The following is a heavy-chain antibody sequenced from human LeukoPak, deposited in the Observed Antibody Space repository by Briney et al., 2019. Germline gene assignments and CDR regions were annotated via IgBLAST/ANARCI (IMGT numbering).Heavy chain of an antibody. J-gene: IGHJ4*02. D-gene: IGHD6-19*01. CDR2: ICYSGST. CDR1: GYSISSRNW. CDR3: ARSASPYSSEYYFDY. Sequence: SDTLSLTCAVSGYSISSRNWWGWIRQPPGKGLESIGYICYSGSTYYNPSLKSRVTMSVDTSKNQFSLKLSSVTAVDTAVYYCARSASPYSSEYYFDYWGQGTLVTVSS. V-gene: IGHV4-28*01.